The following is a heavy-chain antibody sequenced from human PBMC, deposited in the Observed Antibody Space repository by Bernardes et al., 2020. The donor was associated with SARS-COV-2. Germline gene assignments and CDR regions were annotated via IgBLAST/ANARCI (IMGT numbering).Heavy chain of an antibody. Sequence: GGSLRLSCAAAGFTFRSYSMDWVRQAPGKGLEWVSSISTTSDYIYYADSVKGRFTISRDNAKNSLFLQMNSLRAEDTAVYYCARDFTDSGGNRYFFDNWGQGILVTVSS. CDR3: ARDFTDSGGNRYFFDN. CDR2: ISTTSDYI. D-gene: IGHD2-21*01. J-gene: IGHJ4*02. CDR1: GFTFRSYS. V-gene: IGHV3-21*01.